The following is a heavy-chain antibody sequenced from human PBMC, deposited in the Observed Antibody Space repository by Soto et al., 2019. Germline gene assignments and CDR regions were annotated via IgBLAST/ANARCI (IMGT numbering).Heavy chain of an antibody. CDR2: INHSGST. V-gene: IGHV4-30-2*01. CDR1: GGSISSGGYS. J-gene: IGHJ4*02. Sequence: SETLSLTCAVSGGSISSGGYSWSWIRQPPGKGLEWIGYINHSGSTNYNPSLKSRVTISVDTSKNQFSLKLSSVTAADTAVYYCARGKLSDYVWGSYRYHFDYWGQGTVVTVSS. D-gene: IGHD3-16*02. CDR3: ARGKLSDYVWGSYRYHFDY.